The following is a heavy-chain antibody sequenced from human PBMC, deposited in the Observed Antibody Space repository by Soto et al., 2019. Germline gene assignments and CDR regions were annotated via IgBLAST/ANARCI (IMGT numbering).Heavy chain of an antibody. Sequence: EVQLVESGGGLVQPGRSLRLSCTASGFTFGDYAMSWVRQAPGKGLEWVGFIRSKAYGGTTEYAASVKGRFTISRDDSKSIAYLQMNSLKTEDTAVYYCTRVLYYYYDSSGYYGYWGQGTLVTVSS. V-gene: IGHV3-49*04. CDR1: GFTFGDYA. CDR3: TRVLYYYYDSSGYYGY. D-gene: IGHD3-22*01. CDR2: IRSKAYGGTT. J-gene: IGHJ4*02.